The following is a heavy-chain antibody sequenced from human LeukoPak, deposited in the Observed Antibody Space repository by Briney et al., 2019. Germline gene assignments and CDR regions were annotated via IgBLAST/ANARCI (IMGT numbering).Heavy chain of an antibody. Sequence: SETLSLTCAVHGGSFSGYYWSWIRQPPGKGLEWIGEINHSGSTNYNLSLKSRVTISVDTSKNQFSLKLSSVTAADTAVYYCASTAMTTVTTSWFDPWGQGTLVTVSS. CDR2: INHSGST. CDR3: ASTAMTTVTTSWFDP. D-gene: IGHD4-17*01. J-gene: IGHJ5*02. V-gene: IGHV4-34*01. CDR1: GGSFSGYY.